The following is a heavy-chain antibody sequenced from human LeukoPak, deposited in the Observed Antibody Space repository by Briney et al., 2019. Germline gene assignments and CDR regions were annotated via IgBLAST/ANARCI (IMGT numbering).Heavy chain of an antibody. CDR2: ISYDGSNK. J-gene: IGHJ3*02. CDR3: AKDLLWFGELLRSHDAFDI. CDR1: GFTFSSYC. V-gene: IGHV3-30*18. Sequence: GASLTLSCAAYGFTFSSYCMHWVRQPPGKGLEWVVVISYDGSNKYYADSVKGLFTISRDNSKKKLYLQMNSLRAEDTAVYYCAKDLLWFGELLRSHDAFDIWGQGTMVTVSS. D-gene: IGHD3-10*01.